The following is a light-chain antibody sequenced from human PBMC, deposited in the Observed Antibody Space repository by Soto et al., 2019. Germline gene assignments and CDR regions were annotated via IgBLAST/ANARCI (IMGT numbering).Light chain of an antibody. V-gene: IGKV3-20*01. Sequence: EIVLTQSPGTLSLSPGDGATLSCRASQRIISNFLAWYQQKPGQAPRLLIYAASSRAAGIPDRFSGSGSGTDFTLAISSLEPEDFAVYYCQEYGNSPLFGPGTKVVIK. CDR3: QEYGNSPL. CDR2: AAS. J-gene: IGKJ3*01. CDR1: QRIISNF.